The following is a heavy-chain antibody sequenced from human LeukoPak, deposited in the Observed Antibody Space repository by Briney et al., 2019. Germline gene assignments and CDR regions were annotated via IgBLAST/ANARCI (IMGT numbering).Heavy chain of an antibody. CDR3: ARGASTGTTYFDY. V-gene: IGHV3-30-3*01. CDR1: GFTFSSYA. J-gene: IGHJ4*02. Sequence: PGGSLRLSCAASGFTFSSYAMHWVRQAPGKGLEWVAVISYDGSNKYYADSVKGRFTISRDNSKNTLYLQMSSLRAEDTAVYYCARGASTGTTYFDYWGQGTLVTVSS. D-gene: IGHD1-1*01. CDR2: ISYDGSNK.